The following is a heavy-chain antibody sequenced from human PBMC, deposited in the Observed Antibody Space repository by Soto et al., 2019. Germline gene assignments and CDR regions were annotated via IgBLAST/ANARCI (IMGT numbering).Heavy chain of an antibody. V-gene: IGHV1-8*01. CDR2: MNPNSGNT. CDR3: ARNTMVRGVIRYYYYGMDV. J-gene: IGHJ6*02. D-gene: IGHD3-10*01. CDR1: GCTFTSYD. Sequence: ASVKVSCKASGCTFTSYDINWVRQATGQGLEWMGWMNPNSGNTGYAQKFQGRVTMTRNTSISTAYMELSSLRSEDTAVYYCARNTMVRGVIRYYYYGMDVWGQGTTVTVSS.